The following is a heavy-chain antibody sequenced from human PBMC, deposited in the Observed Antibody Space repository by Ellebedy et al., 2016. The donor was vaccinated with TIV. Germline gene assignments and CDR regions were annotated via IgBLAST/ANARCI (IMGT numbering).Heavy chain of an antibody. CDR2: INPDNGGT. J-gene: IGHJ6*02. CDR3: SRPRETPNFYFGMDI. CDR1: GYTFTGYY. V-gene: IGHV1-2*02. Sequence: ASVKVSCKASGYTFTGYYMHWIRQAPGQGLEWMGWINPDNGGTYYAESFQGRVTMTRDTSISTAYMELRRLTSDDTAVYYCSRPRETPNFYFGMDIWGQGTTVTVSS.